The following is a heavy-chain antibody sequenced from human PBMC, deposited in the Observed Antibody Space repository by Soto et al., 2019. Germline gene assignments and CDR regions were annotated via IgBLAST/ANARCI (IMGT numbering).Heavy chain of an antibody. V-gene: IGHV1-18*01. J-gene: IGHJ5*02. Sequence: ASVKVSCKASGYTFTSYGISWVRQAPGQGLEWMGWISAHNGNTNYAQKLQGRVTMTTDTSTSTAYMELRSLRSDDTAVYYCARWYCSSTSCYVSWFDPWGQGTLVTVSS. CDR2: ISAHNGNT. D-gene: IGHD2-2*01. CDR1: GYTFTSYG. CDR3: ARWYCSSTSCYVSWFDP.